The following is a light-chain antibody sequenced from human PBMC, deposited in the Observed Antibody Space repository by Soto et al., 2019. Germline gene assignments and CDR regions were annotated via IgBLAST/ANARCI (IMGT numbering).Light chain of an antibody. V-gene: IGLV1-44*01. Sequence: QSVLTQPPSASGTPGQRVTISCCGSSSNIGSNTVNWYQQLPGTAPKLLIYSNNQRPSGVPDRFSGSKSGTSASLAISGLQSEDEADYYCAAWDDSLNGQGVFGGGTKVTVL. CDR3: AAWDDSLNGQGV. J-gene: IGLJ2*01. CDR1: SSNIGSNT. CDR2: SNN.